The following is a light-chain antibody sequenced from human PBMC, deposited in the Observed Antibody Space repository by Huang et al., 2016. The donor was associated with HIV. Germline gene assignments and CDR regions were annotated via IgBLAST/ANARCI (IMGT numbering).Light chain of an antibody. J-gene: IGKJ3*01. CDR1: QSVSSN. CDR3: QQYNNWPPLFT. V-gene: IGKV3-15*01. Sequence: EIVMTQSPATLSVSPGERATLSCRARQSVSSNLAWYQQKPGQAPRLLIYGASTRATGSPARFSGSGSGTEFTLTISSLQSEDFAVYYCQQYNNWPPLFTFGPGTKVDIK. CDR2: GAS.